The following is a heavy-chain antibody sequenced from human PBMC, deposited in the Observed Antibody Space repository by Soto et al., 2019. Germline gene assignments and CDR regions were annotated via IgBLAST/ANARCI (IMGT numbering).Heavy chain of an antibody. V-gene: IGHV3-74*01. CDR3: ARETYRGFYFDY. Sequence: PEGSLRLSCAASGFTFTDYWTHWVRQAPGKGLVWVSRINSDGSRTSYADSVTGRFTISRDNAKNTLYLQMNSLRVEDTALYYWARETYRGFYFDYWGQGTLVTFSS. J-gene: IGHJ4*02. CDR2: INSDGSRT. CDR1: GFTFTDYW. D-gene: IGHD4-4*01.